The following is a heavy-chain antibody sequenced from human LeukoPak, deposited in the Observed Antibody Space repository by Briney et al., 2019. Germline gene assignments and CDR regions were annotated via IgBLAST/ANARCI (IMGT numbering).Heavy chain of an antibody. CDR1: GYNFNDYY. V-gene: IGHV1-2*02. J-gene: IGHJ4*02. Sequence: GASVKVSCKASGYNFNDYYPHWVRQAPGQGLEWMGWINPKNGGTYYAEKFQGRVTMTRDTSITTVYMELSRLRSDDTAIYYCATDITALDYWGQGTLVTVSS. D-gene: IGHD3-10*01. CDR2: INPKNGGT. CDR3: ATDITALDY.